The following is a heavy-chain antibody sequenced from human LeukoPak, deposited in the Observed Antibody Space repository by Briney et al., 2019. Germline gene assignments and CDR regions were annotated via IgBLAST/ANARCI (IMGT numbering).Heavy chain of an antibody. D-gene: IGHD3-22*01. J-gene: IGHJ4*02. CDR1: GYSFTSYW. V-gene: IGHV5-51*01. Sequence: GESLKISCKGSGYSFTSYWIGWVRQMPGKGLEWMGIIYPGDSDTRYSPSFQGQVTISADKSISTAYLQWSSLKASDTAMYYCARSQGYYYDSSGHLDYWGQGTLVTVSS. CDR3: ARSQGYYYDSSGHLDY. CDR2: IYPGDSDT.